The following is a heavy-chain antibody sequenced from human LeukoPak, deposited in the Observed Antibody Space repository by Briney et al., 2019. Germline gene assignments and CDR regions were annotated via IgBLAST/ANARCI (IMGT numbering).Heavy chain of an antibody. V-gene: IGHV4-31*03. CDR3: ARDDTYYGSGSYGLRNAFDI. CDR1: GGSISSGGYY. Sequence: PSETLSLTCTVSGGSISSGGYYWSWIRQHPGKGLEWIGYIYYSGSTYYNPSLKSRVTISVDTSKNQFSLKLSSVTAADTAVYYCARDDTYYGSGSYGLRNAFDIWGQGTMVTVSS. J-gene: IGHJ3*02. D-gene: IGHD3-10*01. CDR2: IYYSGST.